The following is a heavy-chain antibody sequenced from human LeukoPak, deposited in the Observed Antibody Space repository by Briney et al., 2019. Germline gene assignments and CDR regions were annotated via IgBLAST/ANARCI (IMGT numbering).Heavy chain of an antibody. V-gene: IGHV1-69*05. CDR2: IIPIFGTT. J-gene: IGHJ5*02. Sequence: SVKVSCKASGGTFSNYAISWVRQAPGQGLEWMGRIIPIFGTTNYAQKLQGRVTMTTDTSTSTAYMELRSLRSDDTAVYYCARHRGGLWSSTSSNWFDPWGQGTLVTVSS. CDR1: GGTFSNYA. CDR3: ARHRGGLWSSTSSNWFDP. D-gene: IGHD2-2*01.